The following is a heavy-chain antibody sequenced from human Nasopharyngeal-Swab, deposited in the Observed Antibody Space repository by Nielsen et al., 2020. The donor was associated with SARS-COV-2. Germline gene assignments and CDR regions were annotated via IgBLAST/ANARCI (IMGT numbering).Heavy chain of an antibody. Sequence: GESLKISCAASGLTFSSYAMSWVRQAPGKGLEWVSAISGSGGSTYYADSVKGRFTISRDNSKNTLYLQMNSLRAEDTAVYYCAKDEPYYDSSGYNYYYYYYMDVWGLGTLVTVSS. J-gene: IGHJ6*03. CDR3: AKDEPYYDSSGYNYYYYYYMDV. CDR2: ISGSGGST. D-gene: IGHD3-22*01. CDR1: GLTFSSYA. V-gene: IGHV3-23*01.